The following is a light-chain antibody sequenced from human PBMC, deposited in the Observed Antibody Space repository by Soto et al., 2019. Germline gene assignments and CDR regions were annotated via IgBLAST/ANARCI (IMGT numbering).Light chain of an antibody. CDR1: QGISSY. V-gene: IGKV1-8*01. CDR3: QQRSNWPWGT. J-gene: IGKJ1*01. Sequence: AIRMTQSPSSLSASTGDRVTITCRASQGISSYLAWYQQKPGKAPKLLIYAASTLQSGVPSRFSGSGSGTDFTLTISCLQSEDFATYYCQQRSNWPWGTFGQGTKVDIK. CDR2: AAS.